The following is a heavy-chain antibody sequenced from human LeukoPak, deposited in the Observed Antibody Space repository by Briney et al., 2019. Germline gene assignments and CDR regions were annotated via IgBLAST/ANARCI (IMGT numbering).Heavy chain of an antibody. CDR3: ARDPSSGWYGRENYFDY. V-gene: IGHV3-7*01. D-gene: IGHD6-19*01. CDR2: IKQDGSEK. Sequence: GGSLRLSCAASGLTFSSYWMSWVRQAPGKGLEWVANIKQDGSEKYYVDSVKGRFTISRDNAKNSLYLQMNSLRAEDTAVYYCARDPSSGWYGRENYFDYWGQGTLVTVSS. CDR1: GLTFSSYW. J-gene: IGHJ4*02.